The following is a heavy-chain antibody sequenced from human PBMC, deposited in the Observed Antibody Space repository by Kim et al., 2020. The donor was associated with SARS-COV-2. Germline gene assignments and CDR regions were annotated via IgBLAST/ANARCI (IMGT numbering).Heavy chain of an antibody. V-gene: IGHV3-7*04. Sequence: KYYVDSVKGRFTIPRDNAKNSLYLQMNSLRAEDTAVYYCARLGSSSWNFDYWGQGTLVTVSS. J-gene: IGHJ4*02. CDR3: ARLGSSSWNFDY. D-gene: IGHD6-13*01. CDR2: K.